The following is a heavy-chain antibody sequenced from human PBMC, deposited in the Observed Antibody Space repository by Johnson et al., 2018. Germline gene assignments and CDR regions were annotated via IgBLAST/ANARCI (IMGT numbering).Heavy chain of an antibody. CDR1: GFTFSSYA. J-gene: IGHJ6*03. Sequence: QVQLVQSGGGVVQPGRSLRLSCAASGFTFSSYAMHWVRQAPGKGLEWVAVISYDGSNKYYADSVKGRFTISRDNSKNTLYLQMNSLRAEDTAVDYCAKAVSGGLNYYYYYYMDVWGKGTTVTVSS. D-gene: IGHD2-15*01. CDR2: ISYDGSNK. V-gene: IGHV3-30-3*01. CDR3: AKAVSGGLNYYYYYYMDV.